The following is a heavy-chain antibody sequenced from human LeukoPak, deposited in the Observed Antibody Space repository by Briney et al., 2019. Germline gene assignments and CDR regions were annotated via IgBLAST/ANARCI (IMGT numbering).Heavy chain of an antibody. D-gene: IGHD5/OR15-5a*01. CDR3: AKALRLIELIDY. V-gene: IGHV3-30*18. J-gene: IGHJ4*02. CDR2: ISYDGSNK. Sequence: GGSLRLSCAASGFTFSSYGMHWVRQAPGKGLEWVAVISYDGSNKYYADSVKGRFTISRDNSKNTLYLQMNSLRAEDTAAYYCAKALRLIELIDYWGQGTLVTVSS. CDR1: GFTFSSYG.